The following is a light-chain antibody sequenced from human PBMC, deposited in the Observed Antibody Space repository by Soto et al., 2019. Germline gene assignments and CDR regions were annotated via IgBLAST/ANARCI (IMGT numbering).Light chain of an antibody. J-gene: IGKJ1*01. V-gene: IGKV1-5*03. CDR1: QSISSW. CDR2: QAS. CDR3: QQDNTYLTWT. Sequence: DIQMTQSPSTLSASVGDRVTITCRSSQSISSWLAWYQQKPGKAPKLLIYQASSLESGVPSRFSGTGSWTEFTLTLSSLQPDDFATYHCQQDNTYLTWTFGQGTMVAI.